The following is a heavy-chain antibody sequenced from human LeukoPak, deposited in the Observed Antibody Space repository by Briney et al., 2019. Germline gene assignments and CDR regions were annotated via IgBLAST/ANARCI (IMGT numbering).Heavy chain of an antibody. D-gene: IGHD2-2*02. V-gene: IGHV1-69*13. Sequence: SVKVSCKASRGTFSSYAISWVRQAPGQGRDWMGGIIPIFGTANYAQKFQGRVTITADESTSTAYMELSSLRSEDTAEYYAATEYCSSTSCYSHDAFDIWGQGTMVTVSS. CDR3: ATEYCSSTSCYSHDAFDI. CDR1: RGTFSSYA. J-gene: IGHJ3*02. CDR2: IIPIFGTA.